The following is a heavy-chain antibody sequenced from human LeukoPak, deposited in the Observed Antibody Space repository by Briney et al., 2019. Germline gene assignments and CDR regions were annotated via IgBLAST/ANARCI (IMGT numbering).Heavy chain of an antibody. Sequence: GGSLRLSCAASGFTFSSYEMNWVRQAPGKGLEWVSYISSSGSTIYYADSVKGRFTISRDNSKNTLYLQMNSLRAEDTAVYYCARGSAFTYFDYWGQGTLVTVSS. CDR1: GFTFSSYE. D-gene: IGHD1-26*01. CDR2: ISSSGSTI. V-gene: IGHV3-48*03. J-gene: IGHJ4*02. CDR3: ARGSAFTYFDY.